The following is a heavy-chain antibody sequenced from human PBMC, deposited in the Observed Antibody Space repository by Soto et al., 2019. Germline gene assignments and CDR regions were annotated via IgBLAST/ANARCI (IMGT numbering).Heavy chain of an antibody. Sequence: EVQLLESAGGLVQPGGSLSLSCAASGFTFSSYAMRWVRQAPGKGLEWVSAISGSGANTYYADSAKGRFTISRDNSKNTLFLQLNSLRAEDTAVYYCAKCAGSGWYPDYWGQGTLVTVSS. D-gene: IGHD6-19*01. V-gene: IGHV3-23*01. CDR1: GFTFSSYA. J-gene: IGHJ4*02. CDR2: ISGSGANT. CDR3: AKCAGSGWYPDY.